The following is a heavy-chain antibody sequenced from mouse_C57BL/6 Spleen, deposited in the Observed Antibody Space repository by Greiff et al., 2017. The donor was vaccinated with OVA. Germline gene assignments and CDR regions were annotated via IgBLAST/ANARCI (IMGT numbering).Heavy chain of an antibody. Sequence: EVKLVESGGGLVKPGGSLKLSCAASGFTFSSYAMSWVRQTPEKRLEWVATISDGGSYTYYPDNVKGRFTISRDNAKNNLYLQMSHLKSEDTAMYYCARDRGGYFDYWGQGTTLTVSS. CDR1: GFTFSSYA. V-gene: IGHV5-4*01. CDR2: ISDGGSYT. J-gene: IGHJ2*01. CDR3: ARDRGGYFDY.